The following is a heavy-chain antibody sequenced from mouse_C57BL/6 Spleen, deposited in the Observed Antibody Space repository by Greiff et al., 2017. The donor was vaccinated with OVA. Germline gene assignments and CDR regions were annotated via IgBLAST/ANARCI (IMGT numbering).Heavy chain of an antibody. CDR2: IWSGGST. J-gene: IGHJ4*01. CDR3: ARKDDGYYGAMDY. CDR1: GFSLTSYG. D-gene: IGHD2-3*01. Sequence: VKLVESGPGLVQPSQSLSITCTVSGFSLTSYGVHWVRQSPGKGLEWLGVIWSGGSTDYNAAFISRLSISKDNSKSQVFFKMNSLQADDTAIYYCARKDDGYYGAMDYWGQGTSVTVSS. V-gene: IGHV2-2*01.